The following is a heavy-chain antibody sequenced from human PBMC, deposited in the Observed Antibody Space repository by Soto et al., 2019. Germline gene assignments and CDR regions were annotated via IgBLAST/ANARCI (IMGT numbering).Heavy chain of an antibody. V-gene: IGHV1-69*13. D-gene: IGHD3-3*01. J-gene: IGHJ6*02. CDR3: ARDAGLITIFGVVRPPRDPYYYGMDV. CDR2: IIPIFGTA. CDR1: GGTFSSYA. Sequence: SVKVSCKASGGTFSSYAISWVRQAPGQGLEWMGGIIPIFGTANYAQKFQGRVTITADESTSTAYMELSSLRSEDTAVYYCARDAGLITIFGVVRPPRDPYYYGMDVWGQGTTVNVSS.